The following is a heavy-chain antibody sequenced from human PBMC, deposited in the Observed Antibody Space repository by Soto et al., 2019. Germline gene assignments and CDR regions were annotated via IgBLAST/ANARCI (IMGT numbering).Heavy chain of an antibody. CDR3: ARRIGDYDFWSGAAGYYSMDV. V-gene: IGHV1-8*01. D-gene: IGHD3-3*01. Sequence: QVQLLQSGAEVKKPGASVKVSCKASGYTFTSYDINWVRQATGQELEWMGWMNPSSGSTGYAQKFQGGVTMTRKNSISTAYMELSSLRSEDTAVYYCARRIGDYDFWSGAAGYYSMDVWGKGTTVTVSS. CDR1: GYTFTSYD. CDR2: MNPSSGST. J-gene: IGHJ6*03.